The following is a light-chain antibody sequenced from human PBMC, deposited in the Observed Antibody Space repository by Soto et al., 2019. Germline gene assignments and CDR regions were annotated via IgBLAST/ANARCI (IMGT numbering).Light chain of an antibody. V-gene: IGKV3-20*01. J-gene: IGKJ2*01. CDR1: RSVSSRF. CDR2: GAS. CDR3: QQYGYSPYT. Sequence: EIMLTQSPGTLSLSPGERVTLSCWASRSVSSRFLAWYQQKPGEAPRVLIYGASSRATGIPATFSGSGSGSDFTLTISRLEPEDFEVYYCQQYGYSPYTFGQGTKLEIK.